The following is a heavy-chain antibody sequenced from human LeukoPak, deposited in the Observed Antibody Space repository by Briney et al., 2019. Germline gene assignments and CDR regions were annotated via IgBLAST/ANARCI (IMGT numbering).Heavy chain of an antibody. CDR1: GYTFTSYY. CDR2: INPSGGST. J-gene: IGHJ6*03. V-gene: IGHV1-46*01. Sequence: ASVKVSCKASGYTFTSYYMHWVRQAPGQGLEWMGIINPSGGSTSYAQKFQGRVTMTRDTSTSTVYMELSSLRSGDTAVYYCARDGSGSYSHYYYYYMDVWGKGTTVTISS. CDR3: ARDGSGSYSHYYYYYMDV. D-gene: IGHD3-10*01.